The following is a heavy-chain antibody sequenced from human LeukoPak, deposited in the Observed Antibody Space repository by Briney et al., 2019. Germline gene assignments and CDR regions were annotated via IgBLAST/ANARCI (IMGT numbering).Heavy chain of an antibody. CDR1: GGSISSSSYY. CDR3: ARGPYSYDSSGAFDI. V-gene: IGHV4-39*07. J-gene: IGHJ3*02. D-gene: IGHD3-22*01. Sequence: PSETLSLTCTVSGGSISSSSYYWGWIRQPPGKGLEWIGSIYYSGSTYYNPSLKSRVTISVDTSKNQFSLKLSSVIAADTAVYFCARGPYSYDSSGAFDIWGQGTIVTVSS. CDR2: IYYSGST.